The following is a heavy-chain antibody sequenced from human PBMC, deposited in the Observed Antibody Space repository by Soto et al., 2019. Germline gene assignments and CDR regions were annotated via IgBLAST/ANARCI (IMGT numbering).Heavy chain of an antibody. CDR2: ISYSGSA. J-gene: IGHJ4*02. CDR1: GGSISSHY. D-gene: IGHD1-26*01. Sequence: PSETLSLTCTVSGGSISSHYWSWIRQPPGKGLEWIGFISYSGSASYNPSLKSRVTTSVDTSNNQFSLNLSSVTAADTAVYYCARYTGTYYVYWGQGTLVTVS. CDR3: ARYTGTYYVY. V-gene: IGHV4-59*11.